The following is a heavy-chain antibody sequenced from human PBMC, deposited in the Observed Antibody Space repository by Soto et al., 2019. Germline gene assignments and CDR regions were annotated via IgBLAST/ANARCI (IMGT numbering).Heavy chain of an antibody. CDR2: IYYSWST. CDR3: ARQLLRYFDFPEYYFDY. Sequence: PSETLPLTCTVSVGSISSSSYYCGWIRQPAGKGLEWIWSIYYSWSTYYNPSLKSRVTISVDTSKNQFSLKLSSVTAADTAVYYCARQLLRYFDFPEYYFDYWGQGTLVT. CDR1: VGSISSSSYY. J-gene: IGHJ4*02. D-gene: IGHD3-9*01. V-gene: IGHV4-39*01.